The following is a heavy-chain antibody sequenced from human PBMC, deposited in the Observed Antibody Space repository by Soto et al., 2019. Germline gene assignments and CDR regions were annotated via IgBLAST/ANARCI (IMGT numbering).Heavy chain of an antibody. CDR3: ARDWESSVSTWSFGGF. D-gene: IGHD3-16*01. J-gene: IGHJ4*02. CDR2: IIPFLGVT. Sequence: SVKVSCKSSGGTYSPYTINWVRQAPGQGLEWMGRIIPFLGVTNYGLKFQARVTITADKATNTAYMELRGLRFEDTAVYNCARDWESSVSTWSFGGFWGRGTLVTVSS. CDR1: GGTYSPYT. V-gene: IGHV1-69*04.